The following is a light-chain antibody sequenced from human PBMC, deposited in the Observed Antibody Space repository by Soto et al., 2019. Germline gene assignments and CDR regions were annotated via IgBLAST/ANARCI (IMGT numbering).Light chain of an antibody. CDR1: QDMKNY. CDR2: AAS. CDR3: QQGFSLPWT. V-gene: IGKV1-39*01. Sequence: DIQVTQSPSSLSASVGDRVTITCRARQDMKNYLNWYQRNPGTAARLLIYAASNLHSGVPSTFSASGSGTDFALNISSLQADDFGTYYCQQGFSLPWTFGQGTKVDIK. J-gene: IGKJ1*01.